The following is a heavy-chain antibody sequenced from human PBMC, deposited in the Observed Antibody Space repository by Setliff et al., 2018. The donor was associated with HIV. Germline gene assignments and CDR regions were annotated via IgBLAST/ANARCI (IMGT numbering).Heavy chain of an antibody. V-gene: IGHV4-61*09. CDR2: IYTSGST. D-gene: IGHD5-18*01. J-gene: IGHJ4*02. CDR3: ARGTWIQLSALALFDY. Sequence: LSLTCTVSGGSISSGIFYWSWIRQPAGKGREWIGHIYTSGSTNYNPSLKSRVTISVDTSKNQFSLKLSSVTAADTAVYYCARGTWIQLSALALFDYWGQGTLGTVSS. CDR1: GGSISSGIFY.